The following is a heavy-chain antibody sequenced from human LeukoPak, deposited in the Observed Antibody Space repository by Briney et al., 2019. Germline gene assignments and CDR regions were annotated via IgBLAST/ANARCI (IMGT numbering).Heavy chain of an antibody. CDR1: GYTFTSYG. J-gene: IGHJ4*02. CDR3: ARDRRWLQSRDFDY. Sequence: GASVKVSCKASGYTFTSYGISWVRQAPGQGLEWMGWISAYNGNTNYAQKLQGRVTMTTDTSTGTAYMELRSLRSDDTAVYYCARDRRWLQSRDFDYWGQGTLVTVSS. CDR2: ISAYNGNT. V-gene: IGHV1-18*01. D-gene: IGHD5-24*01.